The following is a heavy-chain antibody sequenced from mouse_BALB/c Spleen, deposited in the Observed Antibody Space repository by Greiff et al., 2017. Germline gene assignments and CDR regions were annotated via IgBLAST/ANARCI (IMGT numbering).Heavy chain of an antibody. CDR1: GYAFSSYW. J-gene: IGHJ3*01. D-gene: IGHD2-14*01. V-gene: IGHV1-80*01. CDR3: ARVGGGYDEGAWFAY. Sequence: QVHVKQSGAELVRPGSSVKISCKASGYAFSSYWMNWVKQRPGQGLEWIGQIYPGDGDTNYNGKFKGKATLTADKSSSTAYMQLSSLTSEDSAVYFWARVGGGYDEGAWFAYWGQGTLVTVSA. CDR2: IYPGDGDT.